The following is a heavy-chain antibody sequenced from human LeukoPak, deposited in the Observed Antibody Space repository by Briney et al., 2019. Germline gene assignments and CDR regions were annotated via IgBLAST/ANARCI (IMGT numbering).Heavy chain of an antibody. CDR3: AREQWFGELVDY. V-gene: IGHV3-30*04. D-gene: IGHD3-10*01. CDR2: ISYDGSNK. Sequence: GRSLRLSCAASGFTFSSYAMHWVRQAPGKGLEWVAVISYDGSNKYYADSVKGRLTISRDNSKSTLYLQMNSLRAEDTAVYYCAREQWFGELVDYWGQGTLVTVSS. J-gene: IGHJ4*02. CDR1: GFTFSSYA.